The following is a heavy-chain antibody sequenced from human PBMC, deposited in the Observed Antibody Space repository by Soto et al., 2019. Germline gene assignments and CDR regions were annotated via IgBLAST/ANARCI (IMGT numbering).Heavy chain of an antibody. CDR2: ISYDGSNK. CDR3: ARDGRVESIAARLDY. J-gene: IGHJ4*02. V-gene: IGHV3-30-3*01. Sequence: PGGSLRLSCAASGFTFSSYAMHWVRQAPGKGLEWVAVISYDGSNKYYADSVKGRFTISRDNSKNTLYLQMNSLRAEDTAVYYCARDGRVESIAARLDYWGQGTLVTVSS. D-gene: IGHD6-6*01. CDR1: GFTFSSYA.